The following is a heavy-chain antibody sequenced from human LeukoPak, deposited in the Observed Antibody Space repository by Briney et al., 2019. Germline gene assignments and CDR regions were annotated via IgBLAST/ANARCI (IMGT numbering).Heavy chain of an antibody. CDR2: IHSDGIGT. Sequence: AGGSLRLSCAASGFSFSSYWMHWIRQAPGKGLVWVSRIHSDGIGTSYADSVRGRFIISRDNAKNTLYLQMNSLRVEDTAVYYCARDQGSFDYWGQGTLVTVSS. CDR1: GFSFSSYW. V-gene: IGHV3-74*01. J-gene: IGHJ4*02. CDR3: ARDQGSFDY.